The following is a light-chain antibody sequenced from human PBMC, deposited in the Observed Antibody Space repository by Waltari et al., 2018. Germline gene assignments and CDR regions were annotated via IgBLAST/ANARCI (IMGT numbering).Light chain of an antibody. CDR3: DSKSSSSPHV. CDR2: DVS. J-gene: IGLJ1*01. CDR1: SSDIGTYNY. V-gene: IGLV2-14*03. Sequence: SALTQPASVSGSPGQSITVSCTGTSSDIGTYNYVSWYQQHPGKAPKLMIYDVSSRPSGVSNRFSGSKSGNTASLTISGLQAEDEADYYCDSKSSSSPHVFGTGTKVTVL.